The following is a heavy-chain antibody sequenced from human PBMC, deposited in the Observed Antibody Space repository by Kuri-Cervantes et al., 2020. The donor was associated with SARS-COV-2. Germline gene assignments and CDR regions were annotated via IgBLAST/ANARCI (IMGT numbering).Heavy chain of an antibody. CDR2: INWSDTST. CDR3: ARGAHYYDSSSYSEWFDP. Sequence: GESLKISCAASGFTFDDYGMSWVRQAPGKGLEWVSGINWSDTSTGYADSVKGRFTISRDNAKNSVYLQMNSLRAEDTALYHCARGAHYYDSSSYSEWFDPWGQGTLVTVSS. D-gene: IGHD3-22*01. J-gene: IGHJ5*02. V-gene: IGHV3-20*01. CDR1: GFTFDDYG.